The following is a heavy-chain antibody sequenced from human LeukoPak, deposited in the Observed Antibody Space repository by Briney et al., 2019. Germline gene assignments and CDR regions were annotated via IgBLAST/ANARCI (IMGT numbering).Heavy chain of an antibody. CDR2: IYYSGST. D-gene: IGHD3-16*02. Sequence: SETLSLTCAVYGGSFSGYYWSWIRQPPGKGLEWIGSIYYSGSTYYNPSLKSRVTISVDTSKNQFSLKLSSVTAADTAVYYCARAYAWGSYRTYRVAFDIWGQGTMVTVSS. CDR3: ARAYAWGSYRTYRVAFDI. V-gene: IGHV4-34*01. J-gene: IGHJ3*02. CDR1: GGSFSGYY.